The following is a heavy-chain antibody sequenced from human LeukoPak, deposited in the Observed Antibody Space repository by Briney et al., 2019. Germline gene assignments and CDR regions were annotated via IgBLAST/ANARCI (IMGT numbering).Heavy chain of an antibody. CDR2: ISYDGSNK. Sequence: GGSLRLSCAASGFTFSSYAMHWVRQAPGKGLEWVAVISYDGSNKYYADPVKGRFTISRDNSENTLYLQMNSLRAEDTAVYYCARDIAAAGTGMTNWFDAWGQGTLVTVSS. CDR1: GFTFSSYA. D-gene: IGHD6-13*01. V-gene: IGHV3-30-3*01. J-gene: IGHJ5*02. CDR3: ARDIAAAGTGMTNWFDA.